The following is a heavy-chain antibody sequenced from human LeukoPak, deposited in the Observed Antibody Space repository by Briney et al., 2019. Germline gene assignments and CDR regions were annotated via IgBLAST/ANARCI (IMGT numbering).Heavy chain of an antibody. CDR2: IYNSGST. CDR1: GGSISSYY. D-gene: IGHD3-3*01. CDR3: ARHGPLYDIWSAQFYFDY. J-gene: IGHJ4*02. V-gene: IGHV4-4*07. Sequence: SETLSLTCTVSGGSISSYYWSWIRQPAGKGLEWIGRIYNSGSTNYNPSLKSRVTISVDMSKSQFSLTLSSVTAADTALYYCARHGPLYDIWSAQFYFDYWGQGTLVAVSS.